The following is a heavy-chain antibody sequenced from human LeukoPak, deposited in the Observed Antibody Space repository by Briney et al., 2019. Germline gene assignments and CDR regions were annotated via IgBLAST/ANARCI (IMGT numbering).Heavy chain of an antibody. J-gene: IGHJ6*03. V-gene: IGHV1-69*05. CDR3: ATVAGYYYYYYMDV. Sequence: SVKVSCKGSGGTFISYAISWVRQAPGQGGEWMGWIIPIFVTANYAQKFHGRVTITTDESTSTAYMELSSLRSEDTAVYYCATVAGYYYYYYMDVWGKGTTVTVSS. D-gene: IGHD6-19*01. CDR2: IIPIFVTA. CDR1: GGTFISYA.